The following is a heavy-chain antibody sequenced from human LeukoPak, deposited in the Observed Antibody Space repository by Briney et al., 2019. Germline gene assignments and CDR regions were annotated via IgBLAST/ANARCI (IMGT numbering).Heavy chain of an antibody. CDR3: ARPDGSGTYAFDV. CDR1: GGSFSGYY. Sequence: PSETLSLTCAVYGGSFSGYYWSWIRQPPGKGLEWIGEINHSGSTNYNPSLKSRVTISVDTSKNQFSLKLSSVTAADTAVYYCARPDGSGTYAFDVWGQGTMVTVS. J-gene: IGHJ3*01. D-gene: IGHD3-10*01. V-gene: IGHV4-34*01. CDR2: INHSGST.